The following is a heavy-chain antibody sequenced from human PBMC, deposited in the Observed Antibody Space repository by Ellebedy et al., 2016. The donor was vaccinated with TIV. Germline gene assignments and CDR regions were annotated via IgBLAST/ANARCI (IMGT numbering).Heavy chain of an antibody. CDR2: IWHDGSNK. J-gene: IGHJ6*02. D-gene: IGHD4-17*01. CDR1: GFIFSSYG. CDR3: AREAVTRNYYYGMDV. V-gene: IGHV3-33*01. Sequence: LSLTCAAPGFIFSSYGMHWVRQAPGKGLEWVAVIWHDGSNKYYADSVKGRFTISRDNSKNTLYLQMNSLRAEDTGIYYCAREAVTRNYYYGMDVWGQGTTVTVFS.